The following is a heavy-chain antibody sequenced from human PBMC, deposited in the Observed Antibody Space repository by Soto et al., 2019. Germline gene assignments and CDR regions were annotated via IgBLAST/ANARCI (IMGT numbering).Heavy chain of an antibody. J-gene: IGHJ6*03. D-gene: IGHD2-2*01. V-gene: IGHV3-33*08. CDR1: GFTFSSYG. CDR2: IWYDGSNK. CDR3: ARGYCNSTSCPQGRYYMDV. Sequence: GGSLRLSCAASGFTFSSYGMHWVRQAPGKGLEWVAVIWYDGSNKYYADSVKGRFTISRDNSKNTLYLQMNSLRAEDTAVYYGARGYCNSTSCPQGRYYMDVWGKGTTVTVSS.